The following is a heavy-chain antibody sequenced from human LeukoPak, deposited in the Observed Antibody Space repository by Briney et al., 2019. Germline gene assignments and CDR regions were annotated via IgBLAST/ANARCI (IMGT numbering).Heavy chain of an antibody. D-gene: IGHD6-13*01. J-gene: IGHJ4*02. V-gene: IGHV1-2*04. CDR3: ARGFGSSWFDY. CDR1: RYTFTANY. CDR2: INPNGGST. Sequence: ASVKVSCKASRYTFTANYIHWVRQAPGQGLEWMGWINPNGGSTNYAQKFQGWVTMTRDTSISTLYMELSRLKSDDTAVYYCARGFGSSWFDYWGQGTLVTVSS.